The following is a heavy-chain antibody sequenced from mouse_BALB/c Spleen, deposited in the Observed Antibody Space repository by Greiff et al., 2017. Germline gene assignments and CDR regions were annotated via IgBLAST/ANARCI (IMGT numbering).Heavy chain of an antibody. J-gene: IGHJ4*01. V-gene: IGHV1S34*01. CDR3: ARDYGNPHYYAMDY. CDR2: ISCYNGAT. D-gene: IGHD2-1*01. Sequence: LVKTGASVKISCKASGYSFTGYYMHWVKQSHGKSLEWIGYISCYNGATSYNQKFKGKATFTVDTSSSTAYMQFNSLTSEDSAVYYCARDYGNPHYYAMDYWGQGTSVTVSS. CDR1: GYSFTGYY.